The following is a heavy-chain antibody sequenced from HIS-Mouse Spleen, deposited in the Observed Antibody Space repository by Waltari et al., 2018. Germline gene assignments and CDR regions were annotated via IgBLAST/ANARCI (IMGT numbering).Heavy chain of an antibody. Sequence: QVQLVESGGGVVQPGRSLRLSCAASGFTFSSYGMHWVRQAPGKGLEWVAVISYDGSNKNYADSVKGRFTISRDNSKNTLYLQMNSLRAEDTAVYYCAKKPPPLPVRDAFDIWGQGTMVTVSS. J-gene: IGHJ3*02. CDR1: GFTFSSYG. CDR3: AKKPPPLPVRDAFDI. V-gene: IGHV3-30*18. CDR2: ISYDGSNK. D-gene: IGHD3-10*01.